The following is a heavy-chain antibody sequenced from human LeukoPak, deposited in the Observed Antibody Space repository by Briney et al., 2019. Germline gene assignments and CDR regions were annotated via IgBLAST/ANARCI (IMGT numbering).Heavy chain of an antibody. D-gene: IGHD6-6*01. J-gene: IGHJ4*02. Sequence: GGSLRLSCAVSGFTFDDYAMQWVRQAPGKGLEWVSGISWNGGSIGYADSVKGRFTISRDNAKNSLYLQMNSLRAEDTALYYCAKDTYSTSLTGFDHWGQGTLVTVSS. V-gene: IGHV3-9*01. CDR3: AKDTYSTSLTGFDH. CDR2: ISWNGGSI. CDR1: GFTFDDYA.